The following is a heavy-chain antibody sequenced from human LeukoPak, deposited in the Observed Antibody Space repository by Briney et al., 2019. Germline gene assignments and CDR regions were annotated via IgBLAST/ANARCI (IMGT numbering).Heavy chain of an antibody. Sequence: SETLSLTCTVSSGSFRTYYWSRIRQPPGKGLEWIGYIFYNEGTSYNPSLKSRVTISVDTSNNQLSLKVNSVTAADTAMYYCARTTEGGYSYGYFYYYYMDVWGKGTTVTISS. CDR2: IFYNEGT. D-gene: IGHD5-18*01. CDR3: ARTTEGGYSYGYFYYYYMDV. V-gene: IGHV4-59*01. CDR1: SGSFRTYY. J-gene: IGHJ6*03.